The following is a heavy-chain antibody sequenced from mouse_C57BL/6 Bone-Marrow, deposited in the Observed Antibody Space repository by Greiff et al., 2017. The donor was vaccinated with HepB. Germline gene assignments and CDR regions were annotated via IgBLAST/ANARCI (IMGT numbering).Heavy chain of an antibody. J-gene: IGHJ2*01. CDR1: GFTFSNYW. D-gene: IGHD2-3*01. CDR2: IRLKSDNYAT. V-gene: IGHV6-3*01. Sequence: EVKVEESGGGLVQPGGSMKLSCVASGFTFSNYWMNWVRQSPEKGLEWVAQIRLKSDNYATHYAESVKGRFTISRDDSKSSVYLQMNNLRAEDTGIYYCTGYDALRDCWGQGTTLTVSS. CDR3: TGYDALRDC.